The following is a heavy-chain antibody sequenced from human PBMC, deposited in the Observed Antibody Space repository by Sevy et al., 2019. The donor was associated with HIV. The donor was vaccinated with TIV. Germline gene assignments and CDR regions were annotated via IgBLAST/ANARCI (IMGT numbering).Heavy chain of an antibody. D-gene: IGHD4-17*01. CDR2: IWFDGSNT. V-gene: IGHV3-33*01. CDR1: GFTFSSFG. J-gene: IGHJ4*01. CDR3: ARDLEFYDHGDYGPAFMPDF. Sequence: GGSLRLSCAASGFTFSSFGMHWVRQAPGKGLEWLAVIWFDGSNTYYADSVRGRFTISRDIAKNTLHLQMNSLGAGDTAVYYCARDLEFYDHGDYGPAFMPDFWGHGTLVTVSS.